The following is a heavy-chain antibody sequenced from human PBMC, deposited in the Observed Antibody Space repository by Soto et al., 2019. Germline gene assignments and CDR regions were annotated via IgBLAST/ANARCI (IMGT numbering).Heavy chain of an antibody. CDR1: GGSISSYH. CDR2: IYTSGST. Sequence: PSETLSLTCTVSGGSISSYHWSWIRQPAGKGLEWIGRIYTSGSTNYNPSLKSRVIMSVDTSKNQFSLKLSSVTAADTAVYYCARESGVIAARQGGSEVYYYYGMDVWGQGTTVTVSS. V-gene: IGHV4-4*07. D-gene: IGHD6-6*01. J-gene: IGHJ6*02. CDR3: ARESGVIAARQGGSEVYYYYGMDV.